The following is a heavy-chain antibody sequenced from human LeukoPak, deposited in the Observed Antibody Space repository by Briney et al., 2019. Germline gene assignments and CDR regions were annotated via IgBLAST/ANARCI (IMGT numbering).Heavy chain of an antibody. CDR1: GFTFSSYS. J-gene: IGHJ4*02. CDR3: ARNSGSYGD. Sequence: PGGSLRLSCAASGFTFSSYSMNWVRQAPGKGLEWVSYISSSRSTIYYADSVKGRFTISRDNAKNSLYLQMNSLRAEDTAVYYSARNSGSYGDWGQGTLVTVSS. D-gene: IGHD1-26*01. V-gene: IGHV3-48*01. CDR2: ISSSRSTI.